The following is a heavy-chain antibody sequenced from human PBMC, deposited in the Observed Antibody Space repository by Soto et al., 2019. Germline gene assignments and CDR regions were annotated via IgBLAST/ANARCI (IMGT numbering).Heavy chain of an antibody. V-gene: IGHV1-69*06. CDR3: VGGVAGRGWFDP. J-gene: IGHJ5*02. D-gene: IGHD6-13*01. Sequence: QVQLVQSGAEVKKPGSSVKVSCQASGGTFGRYAVSWVRQAPGHGLEWMGGIIPIFGSANYAQKFLGRVSFTADKSTSTAYMELSSLKSEDTAVYYCVGGVAGRGWFDPWGQGTLVTVSS. CDR2: IIPIFGSA. CDR1: GGTFGRYA.